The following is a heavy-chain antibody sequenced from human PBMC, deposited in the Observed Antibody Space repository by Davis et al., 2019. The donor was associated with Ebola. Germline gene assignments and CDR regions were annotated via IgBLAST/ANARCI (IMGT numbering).Heavy chain of an antibody. V-gene: IGHV4-59*01. D-gene: IGHD1-14*01. CDR3: AGDAGGGLYYFDY. Sequence: SETLSLTCSVSGGSISSYYWSWIRQPPGKGLEWIGYIYYSGSTNYNPSLKSRVTISVDTSKNQFSLKLSSVTAADTAVYYCAGDAGGGLYYFDYWGQGTLVTVSS. CDR1: GGSISSYY. J-gene: IGHJ4*02. CDR2: IYYSGST.